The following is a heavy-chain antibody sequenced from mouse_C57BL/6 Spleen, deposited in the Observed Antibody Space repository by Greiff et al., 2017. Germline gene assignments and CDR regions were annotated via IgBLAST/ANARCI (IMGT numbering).Heavy chain of an antibody. Sequence: VKLQESGPELVKPGASVKISCKASGYAFSSSWMNWVKQRPGKGLEWIGRIYPGDGDTNYNGKFKGKATLTADKSSSTAYMQLSSLTSEDSAVYFCARSGGNYDAMDYWGQGTSVTVSS. CDR1: GYAFSSSW. CDR2: IYPGDGDT. D-gene: IGHD1-1*02. J-gene: IGHJ4*01. CDR3: ARSGGNYDAMDY. V-gene: IGHV1-82*01.